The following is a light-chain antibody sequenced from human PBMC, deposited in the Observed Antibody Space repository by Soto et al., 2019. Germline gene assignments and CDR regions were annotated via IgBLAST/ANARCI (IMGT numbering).Light chain of an antibody. V-gene: IGLV2-14*01. J-gene: IGLJ3*02. CDR2: GVR. CDR3: SSYTSSSTWV. CDR1: SNDIGAYNY. Sequence: QSALTQPTSVSGSPGQSITISCTGNSNDIGAYNYVSWYQQHPGKAPRLLIHGVRNRPSGISSRFSASKSGLTASLTISGLQAEDEADYYCSSYTSSSTWVFGGGTKLTVL.